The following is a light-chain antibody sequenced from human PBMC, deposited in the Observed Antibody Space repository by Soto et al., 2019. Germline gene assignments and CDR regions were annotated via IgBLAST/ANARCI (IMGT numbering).Light chain of an antibody. V-gene: IGKV1-39*01. J-gene: IGKJ5*01. CDR1: QSISSY. CDR2: AAS. Sequence: DIQMTQSTSSLSGSVGDRVTITCQASQSISSYLNWYQQKPGKAPKLLIYAASSLQSGVPSRFSGSGSGTDFTLTISSLQPEDFATYYCQQSYSTPITFGQGTRLEIK. CDR3: QQSYSTPIT.